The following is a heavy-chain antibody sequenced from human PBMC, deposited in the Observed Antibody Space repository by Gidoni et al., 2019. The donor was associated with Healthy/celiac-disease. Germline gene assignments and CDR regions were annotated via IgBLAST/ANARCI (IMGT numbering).Heavy chain of an antibody. Sequence: QVQLQESGPGLVKPSETLSLTCTVSGGSISSYYWSWIRQPPGKGLEWIVYIYYSGSTNYNPSLKSRVTISVDTSKNQFSLKLSSVTAADTAVYYCARDVGDGDPFCGGDCYGYGMDVWGQGTTVTVSS. CDR1: GGSISSYY. D-gene: IGHD2-21*02. V-gene: IGHV4-59*01. J-gene: IGHJ6*02. CDR3: ARDVGDGDPFCGGDCYGYGMDV. CDR2: IYYSGST.